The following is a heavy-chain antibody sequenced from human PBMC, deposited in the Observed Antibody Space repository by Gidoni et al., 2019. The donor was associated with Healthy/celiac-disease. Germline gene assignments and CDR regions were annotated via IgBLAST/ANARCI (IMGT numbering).Heavy chain of an antibody. D-gene: IGHD3-3*01. V-gene: IGHV3-33*01. CDR1: GFTFRSYG. CDR3: ARGGLRFLEWLFFDY. Sequence: QVQLVESGGGVVQPGRSLRLSCAASGFTFRSYGMHWVRQAPGKGLEWVAVIWYDGSNKYYADSVKGRFTISRDNSKNTLYLQMNSLRAEDTAVYYCARGGLRFLEWLFFDYWGQGTLVTVSS. J-gene: IGHJ4*02. CDR2: IWYDGSNK.